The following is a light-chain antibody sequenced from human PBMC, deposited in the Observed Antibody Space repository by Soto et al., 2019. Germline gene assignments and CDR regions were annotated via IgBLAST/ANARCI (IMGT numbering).Light chain of an antibody. CDR1: SSDVGAYNY. V-gene: IGLV2-8*01. CDR2: EVT. Sequence: QSALTQPPSASGSPGQSGTISCTGTSSDVGAYNYVSWYQQYPGKAPKLRIYEVTKRPSGVPDRFSGSKSGNTASLTVSGLQAEDEADYYCTSYVGNNIWVFGGGTKVTVL. J-gene: IGLJ3*02. CDR3: TSYVGNNIWV.